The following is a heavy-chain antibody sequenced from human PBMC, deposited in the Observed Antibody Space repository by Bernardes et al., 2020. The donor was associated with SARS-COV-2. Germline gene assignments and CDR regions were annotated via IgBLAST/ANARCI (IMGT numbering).Heavy chain of an antibody. V-gene: IGHV3-30*04. Sequence: ALRLSCAASGFTFSSYAMHWVRQAPGKGLEWVAVISYDGSNKYYADSVKGRFTISRDNSKNTLYLQMNSLRAEDTAVYYCARDGELERLFDAFDIWGQGTMVTVSS. J-gene: IGHJ3*02. CDR1: GFTFSSYA. CDR3: ARDGELERLFDAFDI. CDR2: ISYDGSNK. D-gene: IGHD1-1*01.